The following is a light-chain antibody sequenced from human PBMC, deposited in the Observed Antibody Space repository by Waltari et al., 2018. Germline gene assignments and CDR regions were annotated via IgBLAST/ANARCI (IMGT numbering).Light chain of an antibody. Sequence: QSALTQPASVSGSPGQSITISCTGTSSDVGCYNYVSWYQQHPGKAPKLMIYDVSKRPSGVSNRFSGSKSGNTASLTISGLQAEDEADYYCCSYAGSSTFVFGTGTKVTVL. CDR2: DVS. CDR1: SSDVGCYNY. CDR3: CSYAGSSTFV. V-gene: IGLV2-23*02. J-gene: IGLJ1*01.